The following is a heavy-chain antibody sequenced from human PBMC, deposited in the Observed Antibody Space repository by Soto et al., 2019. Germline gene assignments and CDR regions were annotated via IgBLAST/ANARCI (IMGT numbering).Heavy chain of an antibody. V-gene: IGHV3-23*01. CDR1: GFTFSSYA. J-gene: IGHJ4*02. D-gene: IGHD2-15*01. CDR3: AKARATSGPYGDY. Sequence: EVQLLESGGGLVQPGGSLRLSCTASGFTFSSYAMAWVRQPPGRGLEWVSAIIGNAGGTFYADSVKGRFTISRDDSKNTLYRQMNSLRAEDTAMYYCAKARATSGPYGDYWGQGTLVTVSS. CDR2: IIGNAGGT.